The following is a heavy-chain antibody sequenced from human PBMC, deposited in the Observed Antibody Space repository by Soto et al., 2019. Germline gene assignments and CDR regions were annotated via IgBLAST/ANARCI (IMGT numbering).Heavy chain of an antibody. CDR1: GFTFSSYG. V-gene: IGHV3-33*01. CDR2: IWYDGSNK. CDR3: ARGPGYCSSTSCSPPDY. Sequence: PGGSLRLSCAASGFTFSSYGMHWVRQAPGKGLEWVAVIWYDGSNKYYADSVKGRFTISRDNSKNTLYLQMNSLRAEDTAVYYCARGPGYCSSTSCSPPDYWGQGTLVTVSS. J-gene: IGHJ4*02. D-gene: IGHD2-2*01.